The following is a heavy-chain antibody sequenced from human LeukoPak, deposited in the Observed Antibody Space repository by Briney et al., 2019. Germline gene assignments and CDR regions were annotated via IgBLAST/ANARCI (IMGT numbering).Heavy chain of an antibody. CDR2: IYYSGST. Sequence: SETLSLTCTVSGGSISSSSYYWGWIRQPPGKGLEWIGSIYYSGSTYYNPSLKSRVTISVDTSKNQFSLKLSSVTAADTAVYYCARDTAMVSFGYWGQGTLVTVSS. J-gene: IGHJ4*02. CDR3: ARDTAMVSFGY. D-gene: IGHD5-18*01. CDR1: GGSISSSSYY. V-gene: IGHV4-39*01.